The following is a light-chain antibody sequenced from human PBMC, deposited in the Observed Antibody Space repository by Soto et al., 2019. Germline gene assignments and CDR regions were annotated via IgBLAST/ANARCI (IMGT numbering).Light chain of an antibody. CDR3: EQYHSALGP. CDR1: QSISHW. CDR2: PAS. J-gene: IGKJ3*01. Sequence: DIQMTQSPATLSASVGDSVTITCRASQSISHWLAWYQQKPGKAPNFLIYPASPLETRVASRFSGSGSRTAFTLSISNLQPHDFATYYCEQYHSALGPFGPATNVDI. V-gene: IGKV1-5*01.